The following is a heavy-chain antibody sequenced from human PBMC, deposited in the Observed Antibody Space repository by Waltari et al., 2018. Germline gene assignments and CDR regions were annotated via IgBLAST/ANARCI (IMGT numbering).Heavy chain of an antibody. CDR3: ARGGIVVVPAAPNWYFDL. Sequence: QVQLVQSGAEVKKPGASVKVSCKASGYTFTSYDINWVRQATGQGLEWMGWMNPNSGNTGYAPKFQGRVTMTRNTSISTAYMELSSLRSEDTAVYYCARGGIVVVPAAPNWYFDLWGRGTLVTVSS. J-gene: IGHJ2*01. CDR2: MNPNSGNT. D-gene: IGHD2-2*01. CDR1: GYTFTSYD. V-gene: IGHV1-8*01.